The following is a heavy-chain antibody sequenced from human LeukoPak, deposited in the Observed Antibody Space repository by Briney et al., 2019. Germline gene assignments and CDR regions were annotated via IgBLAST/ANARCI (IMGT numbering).Heavy chain of an antibody. CDR3: AKDLDSGSQLSFTDYYYYYGMDV. V-gene: IGHV3-30-3*01. J-gene: IGHJ6*02. CDR2: ISYDGSNK. Sequence: PGRSLRLSCAASGFTFSSYAMHWVRQAPGKGLEWVAVISYDGSNKYYADSVKGRFTISRDNSKNTLYLQMNSLRAEDTAVYYCAKDLDSGSQLSFTDYYYYYGMDVWGQGTTVTVSS. CDR1: GFTFSSYA. D-gene: IGHD1-26*01.